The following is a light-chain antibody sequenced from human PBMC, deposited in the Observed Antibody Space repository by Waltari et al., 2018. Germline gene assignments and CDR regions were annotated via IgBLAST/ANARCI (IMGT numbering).Light chain of an antibody. J-gene: IGLJ3*02. Sequence: QSALTQPASVSGSPGQSITISCTGTSSDVGSYNLVSWYPQHPGKAPKPLIYEVTRRPSGGSNRFSGSKSDNTASLTVSGLQAEDEADYYCCSYSDSSTSWVFGGGTKLTVL. CDR1: SSDVGSYNL. CDR2: EVT. V-gene: IGLV2-23*02. CDR3: CSYSDSSTSWV.